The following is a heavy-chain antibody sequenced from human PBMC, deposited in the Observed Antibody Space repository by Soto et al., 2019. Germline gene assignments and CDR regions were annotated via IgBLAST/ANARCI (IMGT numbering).Heavy chain of an antibody. CDR3: ARTRGLRYFDWLLVNYYGMDV. J-gene: IGHJ6*02. Sequence: GGSLRLSCAASGFTFSSYAMHWVRQAPGKGLEWVAVISYDGSNKYYADSVKGRFTISRDNSKNTLYLQMNSLRAEDTAVYYCARTRGLRYFDWLLVNYYGMDVWGQGTTVTVSS. D-gene: IGHD3-9*01. CDR2: ISYDGSNK. CDR1: GFTFSSYA. V-gene: IGHV3-30-3*01.